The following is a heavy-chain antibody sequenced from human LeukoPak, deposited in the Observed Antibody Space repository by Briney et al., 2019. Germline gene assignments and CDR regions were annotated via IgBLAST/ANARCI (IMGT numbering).Heavy chain of an antibody. CDR3: AGGTYCGGGSCSDDAFDI. V-gene: IGHV1-69*04. D-gene: IGHD2-15*01. J-gene: IGHJ3*02. Sequence: GASVKVSCKASGYTFTSYAISWVRQAPGQGLEWMGRIIPILGIANYAQKFQGRVTITADKSTSTAYMELSSLRSEDTAVYYCAGGTYCGGGSCSDDAFDIWGQGTMVTVSS. CDR2: IIPILGIA. CDR1: GYTFTSYA.